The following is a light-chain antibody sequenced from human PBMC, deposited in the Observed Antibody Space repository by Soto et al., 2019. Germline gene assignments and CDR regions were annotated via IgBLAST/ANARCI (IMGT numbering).Light chain of an antibody. J-gene: IGKJ5*01. CDR3: QVRTNWSIA. CDR1: QGVSRK. CDR2: GAS. V-gene: IGKV3-11*01. Sequence: DIVMTQSPATLSVAPGERVTFSCRASQGVSRKLAWYQHKPGQAPRLLISGASTGATGIPARFSGSGSGTDFTLTISSLEPEDFAVYYCQVRTNWSIAFGRGTRLEIK.